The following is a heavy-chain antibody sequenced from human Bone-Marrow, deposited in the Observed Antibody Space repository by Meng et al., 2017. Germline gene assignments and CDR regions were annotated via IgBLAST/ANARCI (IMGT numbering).Heavy chain of an antibody. J-gene: IGHJ4*02. CDR3: ARSLFGSGSLFGY. Sequence: ASVKVSCKTSGYTFSDYKMFWVRQAPGQGLEWMGWINPNTGDTYNAPKFQGRVTMTRYTSISTVYMEMSSLTYDDTAVYSCARSLFGSGSLFGYWGQGTLVTVSS. V-gene: IGHV1-2*02. D-gene: IGHD3-10*01. CDR2: INPNTGDT. CDR1: GYTFSDYK.